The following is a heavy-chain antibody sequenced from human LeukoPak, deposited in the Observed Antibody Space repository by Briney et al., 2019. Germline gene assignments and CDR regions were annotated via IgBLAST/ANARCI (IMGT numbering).Heavy chain of an antibody. D-gene: IGHD4-17*01. Sequence: SETLSLTCTVSGGSISGSFWNWIRQPPGKGLEWIGYIYHTGNTNYNPSLTSRLTLSVDTSKNQFSLRLRSVTTADTAVYFCARENGDYAYDYGGQGTPVTVSS. CDR2: IYHTGNT. CDR1: GGSISGSF. J-gene: IGHJ4*02. V-gene: IGHV4-59*01. CDR3: ARENGDYAYDY.